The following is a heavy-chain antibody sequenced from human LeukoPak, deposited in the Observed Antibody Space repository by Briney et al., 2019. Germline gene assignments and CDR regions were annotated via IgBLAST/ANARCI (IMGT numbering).Heavy chain of an antibody. V-gene: IGHV3-64D*09. J-gene: IGHJ4*02. CDR3: ARRGYFYGYF. Sequence: PGGSLRLSCSASGFTFSSYTMHWVRQAPGKGLEYVSAISTSGGSSYYADSVKDRFTISRENSKNTLYLQMSSLRAEDTAVYYCARRGYFYGYFWGQGTLVTVSS. CDR1: GFTFSSYT. CDR2: ISTSGGSS. D-gene: IGHD5-18*01.